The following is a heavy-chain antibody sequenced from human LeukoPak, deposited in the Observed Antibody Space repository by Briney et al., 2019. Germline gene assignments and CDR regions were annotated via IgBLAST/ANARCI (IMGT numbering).Heavy chain of an antibody. Sequence: SETLSLTCTVSGGSISSYYWSWIRQPAGKGLEWIGRIYTSGSTNYNPSLKSRVTMSVDTSKNQFSLKLSSVTAADTAVYYRARDIVGSSSFGYYYYMDVWGKGTTVTVSS. V-gene: IGHV4-4*07. D-gene: IGHD6-6*01. CDR1: GGSISSYY. CDR2: IYTSGST. J-gene: IGHJ6*03. CDR3: ARDIVGSSSFGYYYYMDV.